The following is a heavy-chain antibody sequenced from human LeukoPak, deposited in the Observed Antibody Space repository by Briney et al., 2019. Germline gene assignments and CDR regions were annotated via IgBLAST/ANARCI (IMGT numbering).Heavy chain of an antibody. Sequence: PSETLSLTCTVSGYSISSGYYWGWIRQPPGKGLEWIGSIYHSGSTYYNPSLKSRVTISVDTSKNQFSLKLSSVTAADTAVYYCARDPLGYSYGYEGVYWGQGTLVTVSS. CDR2: IYHSGST. D-gene: IGHD5-18*01. CDR1: GYSISSGYY. V-gene: IGHV4-38-2*02. J-gene: IGHJ4*02. CDR3: ARDPLGYSYGYEGVY.